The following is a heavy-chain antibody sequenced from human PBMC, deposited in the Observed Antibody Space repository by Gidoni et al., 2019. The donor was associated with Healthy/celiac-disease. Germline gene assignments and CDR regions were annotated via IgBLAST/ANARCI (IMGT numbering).Heavy chain of an antibody. J-gene: IGHJ4*02. CDR3: ARSEAMSIAAQDY. Sequence: AQKLQGRVTMTTDTSTSTAYMELRSLRSDDTAVYYCARSEAMSIAAQDYWGQGTLVTVSS. D-gene: IGHD6-6*01. V-gene: IGHV1-18*01.